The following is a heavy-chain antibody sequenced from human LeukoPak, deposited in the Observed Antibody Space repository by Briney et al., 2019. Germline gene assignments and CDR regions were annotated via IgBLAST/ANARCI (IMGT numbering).Heavy chain of an antibody. CDR1: GYTFTGYY. D-gene: IGHD2-2*01. V-gene: IGHV1-2*02. Sequence: ASVKVSCKASGYTFTGYYMHWVRQAPGQGLEWMGWINPNSGGTNYAQKFQGRVTMTRDTSISTAYIELSRLRSDDTAVYYYAREDIVVVPAADFDPWGQGTLVTVSS. J-gene: IGHJ5*02. CDR3: AREDIVVVPAADFDP. CDR2: INPNSGGT.